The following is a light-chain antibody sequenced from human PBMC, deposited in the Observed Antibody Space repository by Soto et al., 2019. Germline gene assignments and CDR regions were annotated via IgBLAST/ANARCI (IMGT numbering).Light chain of an antibody. CDR2: DAS. J-gene: IGKJ3*01. V-gene: IGKV3-11*01. CDR1: QSVNSL. Sequence: EILLTQSPAIVSSSPGERATLSCRASQSVNSLFAWYQQKPGQAPRLLIYDASYRAPGIPARFSGRGSGTDFTLTISSLEAEDSAVYYCQQRGSWPATFGPGAKVDIK. CDR3: QQRGSWPAT.